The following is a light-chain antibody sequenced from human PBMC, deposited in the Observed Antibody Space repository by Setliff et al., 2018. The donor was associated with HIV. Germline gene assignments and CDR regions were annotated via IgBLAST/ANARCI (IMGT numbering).Light chain of an antibody. Sequence: QSVLTQPASVSGSPGQSITISCTGTSSDVGAFNYVSWYQQHPGTAPTLMISDVTNRPSGVSNRFSGSKSGNTASLTISGLQAEDEADYFCTSYTTSYTYVF. CDR3: TSYTTSYTYV. V-gene: IGLV2-14*03. J-gene: IGLJ1*01. CDR2: DVT. CDR1: SSDVGAFNY.